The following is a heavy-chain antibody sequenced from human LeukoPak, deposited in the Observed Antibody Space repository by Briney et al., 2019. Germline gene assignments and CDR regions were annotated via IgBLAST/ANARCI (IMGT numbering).Heavy chain of an antibody. J-gene: IGHJ4*02. V-gene: IGHV3-21*01. CDR1: GFTFSSYS. CDR3: AKNYYDSSGVFDY. D-gene: IGHD3-22*01. CDR2: ISSSSSYI. Sequence: KPGGSLRLSCAASGFTFSSYSMNWVRQAPGKGLEWVSSISSSSSYIYYADSVKGRFTISRDNAKNSLYLRMNSLRAEDTAVYYCAKNYYDSSGVFDYWGQGTLVTVSS.